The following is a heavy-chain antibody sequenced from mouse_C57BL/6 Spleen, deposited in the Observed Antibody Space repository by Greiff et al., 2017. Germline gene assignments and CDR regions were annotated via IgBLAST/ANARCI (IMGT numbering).Heavy chain of an antibody. CDR3: ARDDYYYGSSYVRFAY. V-gene: IGHV1-82*01. D-gene: IGHD1-1*01. Sequence: VQLQQSGPELVKPGASVKISCKASGYAFSSSWMNWVKQRPGKGLEWIGRIYPGDGDTNYNGKFKGKATLTADKSSSTAYMQLSSLTSEDSAVYFCARDDYYYGSSYVRFAYWGQGTLVTVSA. J-gene: IGHJ3*01. CDR1: GYAFSSSW. CDR2: IYPGDGDT.